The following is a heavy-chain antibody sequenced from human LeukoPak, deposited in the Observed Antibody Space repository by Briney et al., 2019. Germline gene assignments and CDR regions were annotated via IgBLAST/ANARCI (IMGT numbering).Heavy chain of an antibody. Sequence: PGGSLRLSCAASGFTFSSSWMYWVRQAPGKGLVWVSRINSDESITTYAYSVKGRFTISRYNAKNTLYLQMNSPRAEATAVYYCARGLVPGFLDYWGQGTPVTVSS. CDR1: GFTFSSSW. V-gene: IGHV3-74*01. CDR3: ARGLVPGFLDY. D-gene: IGHD5-12*01. J-gene: IGHJ4*02. CDR2: INSDESIT.